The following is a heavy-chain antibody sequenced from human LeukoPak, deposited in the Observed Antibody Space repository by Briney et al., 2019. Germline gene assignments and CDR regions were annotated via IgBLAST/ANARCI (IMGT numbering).Heavy chain of an antibody. CDR1: GFTFRKYS. V-gene: IGHV3-30*18. CDR2: TSYDGSNK. CDR3: AKVLYCSGSYYFYY. Sequence: PGRSLRVSCAASGFTFRKYSMHWVRQAPGKGLEWVAVTSYDGSNKYYADSVKGRFTISRDNSKNTLYLQMNSLRAEDTAVYYCAKVLYCSGSYYFYYWRQGALVTVSS. D-gene: IGHD3-10*01. J-gene: IGHJ4*02.